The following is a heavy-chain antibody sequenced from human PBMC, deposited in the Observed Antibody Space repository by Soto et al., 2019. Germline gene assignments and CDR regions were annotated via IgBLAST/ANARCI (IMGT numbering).Heavy chain of an antibody. CDR1: GFSVSTTGVG. CDR2: VYWDDDK. Sequence: QITLKESGPTLVKPTETLTLTCNFSGFSVSTTGVGVGWIRQAPGKALEWLVFVYWDDDKRYSPSLRSRLTITKDTSKTQVVLTMSYMEHVDTGTYYCARRRQSHRNWNTGDFDFWGQGILVTVSS. D-gene: IGHD1-20*01. CDR3: ARRRQSHRNWNTGDFDF. V-gene: IGHV2-5*02. J-gene: IGHJ4*02.